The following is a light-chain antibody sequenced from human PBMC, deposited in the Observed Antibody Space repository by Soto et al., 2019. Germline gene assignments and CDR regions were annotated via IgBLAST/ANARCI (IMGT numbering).Light chain of an antibody. V-gene: IGKV3-20*01. J-gene: IGKJ1*01. CDR3: QQYGSSEWT. Sequence: EIVLTQSPGTLSLSHGERATLSCRASQSVSRSYLAWYQQKPGQAHRLLIYGASSRATGIQDRFSGSGSGTDCTRTISRLEPEDFAVYYCQQYGSSEWTFGQGTKVEIK. CDR1: QSVSRSY. CDR2: GAS.